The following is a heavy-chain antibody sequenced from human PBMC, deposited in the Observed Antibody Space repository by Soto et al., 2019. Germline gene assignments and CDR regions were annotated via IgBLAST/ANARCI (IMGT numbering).Heavy chain of an antibody. CDR3: ARGDIAVAGTNNY. CDR2: ISYDGSNK. CDR1: GFTFSSYA. Sequence: GGSLRLSCAASGFTFSSYAMHWVRQAPGKGLEWVAVISYDGSNKYYADSVKGRFTISRDNSKNTLYLQMNSLRAEDTAVYYCARGDIAVAGTNNYWGQGTLVTVSS. V-gene: IGHV3-30-3*01. J-gene: IGHJ4*02. D-gene: IGHD6-19*01.